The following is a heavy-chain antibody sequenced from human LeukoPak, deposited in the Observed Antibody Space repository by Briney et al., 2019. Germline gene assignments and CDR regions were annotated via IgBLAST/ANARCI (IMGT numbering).Heavy chain of an antibody. CDR2: IYYSGST. D-gene: IGHD3-22*01. Sequence: SETLSLTCTVSGVSISSSSYYWGWIRQPPGKGLEWIGTIYYSGSTYYNPSLKSRLTMSVDTSKNQFSLKLSSVTVADTAIYYSARQTYYYDSSGHPYWYFDLWGRGTLVTVSS. CDR3: ARQTYYYDSSGHPYWYFDL. V-gene: IGHV4-39*01. J-gene: IGHJ2*01. CDR1: GVSISSSSYY.